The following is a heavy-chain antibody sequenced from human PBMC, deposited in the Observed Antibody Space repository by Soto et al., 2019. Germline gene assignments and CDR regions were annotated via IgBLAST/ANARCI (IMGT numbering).Heavy chain of an antibody. Sequence: SVKVSCKASGGTFSSYAISWVRQAPGQGLEWMGGIIPIFGTANYAQKFQGRVTITADESTSTAYMELSSLRSEDTAVYYCARDCSSTSCYPKFNYYYYGMDVWGQGTTVTVSS. D-gene: IGHD2-2*01. CDR3: ARDCSSTSCYPKFNYYYYGMDV. V-gene: IGHV1-69*13. CDR2: IIPIFGTA. J-gene: IGHJ6*02. CDR1: GGTFSSYA.